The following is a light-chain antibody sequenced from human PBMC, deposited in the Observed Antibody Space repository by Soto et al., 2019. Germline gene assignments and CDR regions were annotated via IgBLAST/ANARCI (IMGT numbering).Light chain of an antibody. CDR2: GAS. CDR3: QQYGSSPST. V-gene: IGKV3-20*01. Sequence: EIVLTQSPGTPSLSPGERATLSCRASQSVSSSSLAWYQQKPGQAPRLLIYGASSRATGIPDRFSGSGSGTDFTLTISRLEPEDFAVYYCQQYGSSPSTFGQWTKLEIK. J-gene: IGKJ2*01. CDR1: QSVSSSS.